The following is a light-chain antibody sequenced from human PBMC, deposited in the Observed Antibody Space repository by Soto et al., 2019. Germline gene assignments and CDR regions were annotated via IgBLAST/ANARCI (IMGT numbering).Light chain of an antibody. CDR2: KAS. Sequence: DIQMTQSPSTLSASVGARVTITCRASQSISSWLAWYQQKPGKAPKLLIYKASTFESGVPSRFSVSGSGTEFTLTISSLQPDDFAIYYCQQYNSDSQTFGQGTKVEIK. CDR1: QSISSW. J-gene: IGKJ1*01. CDR3: QQYNSDSQT. V-gene: IGKV1-5*03.